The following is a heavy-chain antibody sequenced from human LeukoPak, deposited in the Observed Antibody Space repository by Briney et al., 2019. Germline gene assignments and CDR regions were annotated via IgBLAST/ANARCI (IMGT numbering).Heavy chain of an antibody. CDR3: ARGSLRLMGLFDY. CDR1: GGSISSGGYS. Sequence: SSQTLSLTCAVSGGSISSGGYSWSWIRQPPGKGLEWIGYIYHSGSTYYNPSLKSRVTISVDRSKNQFSLKLSSVTAADTAVYYCARGSLRLMGLFDYWGQGTLVTVSS. V-gene: IGHV4-30-2*01. CDR2: IYHSGST. D-gene: IGHD5-12*01. J-gene: IGHJ4*02.